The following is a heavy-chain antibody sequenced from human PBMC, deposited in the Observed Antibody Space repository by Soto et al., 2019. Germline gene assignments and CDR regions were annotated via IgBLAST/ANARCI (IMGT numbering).Heavy chain of an antibody. Sequence: SETLSLTCPVSFGSISSSSYYWGFILQPPGKVLEWIGSIYYSGSTYYNPSLKSRVTISVDTSKNQFSLKLSSVTAADTAVYYCARHRPSIAAAEWFDPWGQGTLVTVSS. CDR1: FGSISSSSYY. CDR3: ARHRPSIAAAEWFDP. J-gene: IGHJ5*02. CDR2: IYYSGST. V-gene: IGHV4-39*01. D-gene: IGHD6-13*01.